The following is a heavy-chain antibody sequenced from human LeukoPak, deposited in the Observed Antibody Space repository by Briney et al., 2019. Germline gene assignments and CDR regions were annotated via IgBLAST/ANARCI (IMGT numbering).Heavy chain of an antibody. CDR1: GGSMSGFY. D-gene: IGHD6-13*01. CDR3: ARHRTIKGYDAFDI. V-gene: IGHV4-59*08. J-gene: IGHJ3*02. Sequence: PSETLSLTCIDSGGSMSGFYWIWIRQPLGKGLEWIGYIYSFGNTKYNPSLESRVSMSVDTTKNQFSLNLRSVTAADTAVYYCARHRTIKGYDAFDIWGQGIMVTVST. CDR2: IYSFGNT.